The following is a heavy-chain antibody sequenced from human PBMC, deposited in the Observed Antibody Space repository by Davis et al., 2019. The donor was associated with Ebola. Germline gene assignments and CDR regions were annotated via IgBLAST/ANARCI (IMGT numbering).Heavy chain of an antibody. CDR2: ISGSGGST. CDR3: AKGFVRGTIDY. CDR1: GFTFSGNA. V-gene: IGHV3-23*01. D-gene: IGHD3-10*01. J-gene: IGHJ4*02. Sequence: GESLKISCATSGFTFSGNAMSWVRQAPGKGLEWVASISGSGGSTYYGDSVKGRFTFSRDNSKNTLYLQMNSLRAEDTAVYYCAKGFVRGTIDYWGQGTLVTVSS.